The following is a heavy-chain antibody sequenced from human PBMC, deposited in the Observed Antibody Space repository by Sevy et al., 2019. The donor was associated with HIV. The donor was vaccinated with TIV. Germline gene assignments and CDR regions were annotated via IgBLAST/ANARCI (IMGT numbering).Heavy chain of an antibody. V-gene: IGHV3-23*01. CDR1: GFTFSSYA. CDR3: AKVGQDILTGYYTY. D-gene: IGHD3-9*01. CDR2: ISGTGDGT. Sequence: GGSLRLSCVASGFTFSSYAMSWVRQAPGKGLEWVSTISGTGDGTHYADSVKGRFSISRDNSKNTLYLQMNSLRADDTAVYYCAKVGQDILTGYYTYWGQGTLVTVSS. J-gene: IGHJ4*02.